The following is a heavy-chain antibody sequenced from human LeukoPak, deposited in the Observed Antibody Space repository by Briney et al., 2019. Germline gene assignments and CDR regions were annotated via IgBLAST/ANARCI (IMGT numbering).Heavy chain of an antibody. V-gene: IGHV3-30*02. CDR3: ANLLQPADY. D-gene: IGHD2-15*01. Sequence: PGGSLSPSCPGPGSTLSTNAMNWARQPPGRGLEWVAFIRYDGSNKYYADSVKGRFTISRDNSKNTLYLQMNSLRVEDTAVYYCANLLQPADYWGQGTLVTVSS. CDR1: GSTLSTNA. CDR2: IRYDGSNK. J-gene: IGHJ4*02.